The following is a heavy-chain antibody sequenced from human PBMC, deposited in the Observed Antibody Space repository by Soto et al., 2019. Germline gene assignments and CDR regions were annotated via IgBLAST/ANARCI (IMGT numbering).Heavy chain of an antibody. CDR1: GFTFSSYE. Sequence: GGSLRLSCAASGFTFSSYEMNRVRQAPGKGLEWVSYISSSGSTIYYADSVKGRFTISRDNAKNSLYLQMNSLRAEDTAVYYCARDSPFDAFDIWGQGTMVTVSS. CDR3: ARDSPFDAFDI. CDR2: ISSSGSTI. V-gene: IGHV3-48*03. J-gene: IGHJ3*02.